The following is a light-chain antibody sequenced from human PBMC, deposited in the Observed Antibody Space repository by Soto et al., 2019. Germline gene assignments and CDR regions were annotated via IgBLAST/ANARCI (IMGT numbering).Light chain of an antibody. CDR2: DVS. V-gene: IGLV2-14*01. CDR3: SSYTSSNTLV. CDR1: NSDIGGYNY. J-gene: IGLJ2*01. Sequence: QSALTQPASVSGSPGQSITISCTGTNSDIGGYNYVSWYQQHPGKAPKLMIYDVSNRPSGVSNRFSGSKSGNTASLTISGLQAEDEADYYCSSYTSSNTLVFGGGTQLTVL.